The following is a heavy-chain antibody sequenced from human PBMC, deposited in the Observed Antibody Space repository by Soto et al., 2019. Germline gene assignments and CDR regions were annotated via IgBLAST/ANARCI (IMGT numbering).Heavy chain of an antibody. D-gene: IGHD6-19*01. J-gene: IGHJ6*03. CDR2: ISAYNGDT. V-gene: IGHV1-18*01. CDR1: GYSFTNYG. CDR3: ARDRGVAPPVAGNTHYYYYMDV. Sequence: QDQLVQSGGEVKKPGASVKVSCKASGYSFTNYGITWVRQAPGQVVEWMGWISAYNGDTNYAQKLQGRVTMTTDASTRTADLELRSLRSDETAVYYCARDRGVAPPVAGNTHYYYYMDVWGKGTTVTVSS.